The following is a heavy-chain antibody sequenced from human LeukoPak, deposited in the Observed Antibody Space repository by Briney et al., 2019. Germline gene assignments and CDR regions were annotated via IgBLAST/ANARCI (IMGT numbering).Heavy chain of an antibody. V-gene: IGHV1-69*04. CDR1: GGTFSSYA. D-gene: IGHD6-13*01. J-gene: IGHJ4*02. CDR3: ARSRAGSSWPLGY. Sequence: SVKVSCKASGGTFSSYAISWVRQAPGQGLEWMGRIIPILGIANYAQKFQGRVTITADKSTSTAYMELSSLRSEDTAVYYCARSRAGSSWPLGYWGQGTLVTVSS. CDR2: IIPILGIA.